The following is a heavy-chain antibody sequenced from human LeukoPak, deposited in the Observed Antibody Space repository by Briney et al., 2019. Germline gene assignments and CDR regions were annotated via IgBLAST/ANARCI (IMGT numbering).Heavy chain of an antibody. D-gene: IGHD6-13*01. Sequence: ASVKVSCKASGYTFTSYYMHWVRQAPGQGLEWMGIINPSGGSTSYAQKFQGRVTITRDTSTSTVYMELSSLRSEDTAVYYCARDSYSSTAYYYYGMDVWGQGTTVTVSS. V-gene: IGHV1-46*01. CDR2: INPSGGST. J-gene: IGHJ6*02. CDR1: GYTFTSYY. CDR3: ARDSYSSTAYYYYGMDV.